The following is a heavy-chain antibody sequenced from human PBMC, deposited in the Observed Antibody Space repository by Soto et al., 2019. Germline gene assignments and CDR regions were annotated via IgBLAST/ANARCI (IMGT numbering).Heavy chain of an antibody. J-gene: IGHJ6*02. V-gene: IGHV1-46*01. D-gene: IGHD6-19*01. Sequence: EASVKVSCKASGYTFTSYYMHWVRQAPGQGLEWMGIINPSGGSTSCAQKFQGRVTMTRDTSTSTVYMELSSLRSEDTAVYYCARENIAVAGDYYYYGMDVWGQGTTVTVSS. CDR2: INPSGGST. CDR3: ARENIAVAGDYYYYGMDV. CDR1: GYTFTSYY.